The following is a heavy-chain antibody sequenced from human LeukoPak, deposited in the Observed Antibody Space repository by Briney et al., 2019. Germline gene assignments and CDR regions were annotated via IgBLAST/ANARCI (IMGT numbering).Heavy chain of an antibody. J-gene: IGHJ5*02. Sequence: PSETLSLTCTVSGGSISSYYWSWIRQPPGKGLEWIGYIYYSGSTNYNPSLKSRVTISVDTSKNQFSLKLSFVTAADTAVYYCARERWSGYDLFQNWFDPWGQGTLVTVSS. V-gene: IGHV4-59*01. CDR2: IYYSGST. CDR3: ARERWSGYDLFQNWFDP. CDR1: GGSISSYY. D-gene: IGHD5-12*01.